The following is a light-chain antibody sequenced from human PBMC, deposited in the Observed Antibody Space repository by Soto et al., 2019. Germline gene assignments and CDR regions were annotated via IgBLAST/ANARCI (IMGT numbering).Light chain of an antibody. CDR3: QQSYSASIT. CDR1: QSITTF. V-gene: IGKV1-39*01. Sequence: DIQMTQSPSSLSASVGDRVTITCRASQSITTFLSWYHQKPGRAPNLLIYGASSLRSGVPSRFSGSGSGTDFTLTITSLQPEDFGTYYCQQSYSASITYGQGTRPDVK. CDR2: GAS. J-gene: IGKJ5*01.